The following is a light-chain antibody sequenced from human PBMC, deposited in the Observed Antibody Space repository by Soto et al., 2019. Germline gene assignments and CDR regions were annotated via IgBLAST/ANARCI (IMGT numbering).Light chain of an antibody. CDR1: QSVSSSY. Sequence: EIVLTQSPGILSLSPGERATLSCRASQSVSSSYLASYQQKSGQAPRLLIYGASIKSTGIPDRFSGSGSGTDFTLTISRLEPEDFAVYYCQQYGSSITFGQGTRLEIK. J-gene: IGKJ5*01. V-gene: IGKV3-20*01. CDR3: QQYGSSIT. CDR2: GAS.